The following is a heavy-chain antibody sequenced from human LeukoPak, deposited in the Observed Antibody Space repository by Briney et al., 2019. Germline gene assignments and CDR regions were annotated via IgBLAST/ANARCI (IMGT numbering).Heavy chain of an antibody. D-gene: IGHD3-22*01. Sequence: ASVKVSCKTSGYTSSSYGITWVRQAPGQGLEWVGSVNVYNGDTNYAKKFQGRVTMTRNTSISTAYMELSSLRSEDTAVYYCAREYYDSSGYGTDYYYYGMDVWGQGTTVTVSS. CDR1: GYTSSSYG. CDR2: VNVYNGDT. CDR3: AREYYDSSGYGTDYYYYGMDV. J-gene: IGHJ6*02. V-gene: IGHV1-8*01.